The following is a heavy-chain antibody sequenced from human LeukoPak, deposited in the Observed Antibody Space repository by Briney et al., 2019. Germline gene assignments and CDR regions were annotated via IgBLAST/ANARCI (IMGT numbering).Heavy chain of an antibody. Sequence: SETLSLTCTVSGGSISSYYWNWIRQPPGKGLEWIGYIYYSGSTYYNPSLKSRVTISVDTSKNQFSLKLSSVTAADTAVYYCARGSRLGVVERDAFDIWGQGTMVTVSS. CDR1: GGSISSYY. CDR2: IYYSGST. CDR3: ARGSRLGVVERDAFDI. V-gene: IGHV4-59*12. D-gene: IGHD3-3*01. J-gene: IGHJ3*02.